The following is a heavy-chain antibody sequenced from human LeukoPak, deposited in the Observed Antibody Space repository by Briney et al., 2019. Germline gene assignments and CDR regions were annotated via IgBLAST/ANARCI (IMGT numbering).Heavy chain of an antibody. D-gene: IGHD6-13*01. J-gene: IGHJ5*02. CDR2: INTVVNIV. CDR3: TTIRCIAAGDTRFDP. CDR1: GFSFINYE. Sequence: SLRPSCAASGFSFINYEMNWVRQAPEKGMEWVSFINTVVNIVYYADSVKGRFTISTDNGKQSLYLQMERLRGDDTYVYSCTTIRCIAAGDTRFDPWGQGTLVTVSS. V-gene: IGHV3-48*03.